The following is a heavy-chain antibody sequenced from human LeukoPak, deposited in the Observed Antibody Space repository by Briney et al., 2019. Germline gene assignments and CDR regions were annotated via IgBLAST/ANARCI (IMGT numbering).Heavy chain of an antibody. J-gene: IGHJ4*02. CDR3: ARDSMVRGVISDY. V-gene: IGHV3-53*01. D-gene: IGHD3-10*01. CDR2: IYSGGST. Sequence: GGSLRLSCAASGFTVSSNYMSWVRQAPGKGLEWVSVIYSGGSTYYADSVKGRFTISRDNSKNTLYLQMNSLRAEDTAVYYCARDSMVRGVISDYWGQGTLVTVSS. CDR1: GFTVSSNY.